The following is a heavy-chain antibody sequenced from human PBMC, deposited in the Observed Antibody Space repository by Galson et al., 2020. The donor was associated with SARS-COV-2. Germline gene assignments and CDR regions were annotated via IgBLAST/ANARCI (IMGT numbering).Heavy chain of an antibody. CDR3: ARHRRRWGSGWQLAFDY. D-gene: IGHD6-19*01. CDR1: GGSISSSSYY. CDR2: IYYSGST. Sequence: SETLSLTCTVSGGSISSSSYYWGWIRQPPGKGLEWIGSIYYSGSTYYNPSLKSRVTISVDTSKNQFSLKLSSVTAADTAVYYCARHRRRWGSGWQLAFDYWGQGTLVTVSS. V-gene: IGHV4-39*01. J-gene: IGHJ4*02.